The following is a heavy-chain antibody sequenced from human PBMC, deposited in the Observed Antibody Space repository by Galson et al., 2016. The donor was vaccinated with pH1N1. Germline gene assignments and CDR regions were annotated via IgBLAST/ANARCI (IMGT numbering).Heavy chain of an antibody. CDR3: PRPGGLYLGQDGFDS. CDR2: IIPIFHTV. D-gene: IGHD1-26*01. CDR1: GGTCSKYA. V-gene: IGHV1-69*05. Sequence: SVKVSCKASGGTCSKYAIYWVRQGPGQGLDWMGGIIPIFHTVDYAQKFQDRVTITMDEINTAYLELRSLKSEDTAVYYCPRPGGLYLGQDGFDSWGQGTGVTVSS. J-gene: IGHJ3*02.